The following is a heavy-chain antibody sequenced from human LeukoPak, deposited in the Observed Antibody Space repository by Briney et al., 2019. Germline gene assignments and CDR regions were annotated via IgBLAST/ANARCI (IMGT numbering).Heavy chain of an antibody. CDR1: GFTFSNYG. CDR2: IKQDGSEK. V-gene: IGHV3-7*01. J-gene: IGHJ6*02. D-gene: IGHD3-22*01. Sequence: GGSLRLSCAASGFTFSNYGMSWVRQAPGKGLEWVANIKQDGSEKYYVDSVKGRFTISRDNAKNSLYLQMNSLRAEDTAVYYCARDVSSGYYYYYYGMDVWGQGTTVTVSS. CDR3: ARDVSSGYYYYYYGMDV.